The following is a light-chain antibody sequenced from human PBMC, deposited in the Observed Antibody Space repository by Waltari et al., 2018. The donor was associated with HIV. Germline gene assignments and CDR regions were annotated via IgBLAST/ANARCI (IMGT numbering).Light chain of an antibody. V-gene: IGKV3-15*01. J-gene: IGKJ2*01. CDR3: QQYNNWPQT. CDR1: NTVRTT. Sequence: EIVMTQSPATLSVSPGERDTLSCRASNTVRTTLAWYQQKPGQAPRLLIFGASNRATGIPARFSGSGSGTEFTLTISSLQSEDFAVYYCQQYNNWPQTFGQGTNLEIK. CDR2: GAS.